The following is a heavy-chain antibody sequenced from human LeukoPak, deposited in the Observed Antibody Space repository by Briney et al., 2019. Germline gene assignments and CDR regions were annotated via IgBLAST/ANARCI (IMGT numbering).Heavy chain of an antibody. V-gene: IGHV3-30*18. CDR2: ISYDGSNK. J-gene: IGHJ6*02. CDR3: AKRADTMVRGVGGYYGMDV. Sequence: SGGSLRLSCAASGFTFSSYGMHWVRQAPGKGLEWVAVISYDGSNKYYPDSVKGRFTISRDNSKNTLYLQMNSLRAEDTAVYYCAKRADTMVRGVGGYYGMDVWGQGTTVTVSS. D-gene: IGHD3-10*01. CDR1: GFTFSSYG.